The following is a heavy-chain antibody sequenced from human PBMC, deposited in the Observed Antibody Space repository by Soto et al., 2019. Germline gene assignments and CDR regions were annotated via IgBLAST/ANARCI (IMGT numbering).Heavy chain of an antibody. J-gene: IGHJ4*02. CDR3: AIPLARTTPFDY. CDR2: IDPSDSYI. D-gene: IGHD1-7*01. CDR1: GYTFTNYY. V-gene: IGHV5-10-1*01. Sequence: GESLKISCQASGYTFTNYYIAWVRQVPGKGLEWMGRIDPSDSYIKYSPSFEGHVTMSVDKSISTAFLQWSRLEALDTAMYFCAIPLARTTPFDYWGQGSLVTVSS.